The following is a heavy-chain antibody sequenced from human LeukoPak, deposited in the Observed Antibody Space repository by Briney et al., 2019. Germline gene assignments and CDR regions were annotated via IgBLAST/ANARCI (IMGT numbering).Heavy chain of an antibody. CDR1: GGSISTGGYY. Sequence: SQTLSLTCTVSGGSISTGGYYWSWIRQPPGKGLEWIGYIYHSGSTNYNPSLKSRVTISVDTSKNQFSLKLSSVTAADTAVYYCARFYYGSGSLRPFDPWGQGTLVTVSS. CDR3: ARFYYGSGSLRPFDP. D-gene: IGHD3-10*01. V-gene: IGHV4-30-2*01. CDR2: IYHSGST. J-gene: IGHJ5*02.